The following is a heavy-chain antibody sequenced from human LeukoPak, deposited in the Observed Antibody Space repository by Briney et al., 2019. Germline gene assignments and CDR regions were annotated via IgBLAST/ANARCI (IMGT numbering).Heavy chain of an antibody. D-gene: IGHD4-11*01. CDR1: GFAFSSYA. J-gene: IGHJ5*02. CDR2: ISGSGGTT. Sequence: PGGSLRLSCGASGFAFSSYAMSWVRQAPGKGLEWVSAISGSGGTTNYADSVKGRLTISRDNSRNTLYLQMNSLRAEDTAVYYCAKRNDWFDPWGQGTLVTVSS. V-gene: IGHV3-23*01. CDR3: AKRNDWFDP.